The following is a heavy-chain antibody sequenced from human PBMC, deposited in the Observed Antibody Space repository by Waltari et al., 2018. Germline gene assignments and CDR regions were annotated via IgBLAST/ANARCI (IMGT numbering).Heavy chain of an antibody. CDR2: INYSGGP. D-gene: IGHD3-22*01. Sequence: QLQLQESGPGLVKPSETLSLTCTVSGGSVSSSSYYWGWIRQPPGKGLEWFGRINYSGGPYNNPSLKSRVTISVDTSKNQFSLKVNSVTAADTAVYSCARRAPDSSGSQYYFDHWGQGTLVTVSS. CDR3: ARRAPDSSGSQYYFDH. CDR1: GGSVSSSSYY. J-gene: IGHJ4*02. V-gene: IGHV4-39*01.